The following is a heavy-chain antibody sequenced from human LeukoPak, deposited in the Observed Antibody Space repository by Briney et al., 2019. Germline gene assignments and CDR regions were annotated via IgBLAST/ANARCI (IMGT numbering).Heavy chain of an antibody. Sequence: GGSLRLSCAASGFTFSGYYMSWVRQAPGKGLEWVSYITPSGSTIYYADSVKGRFTISRDNAKNSLYLQMNSLRAEDTAVYFCAGRDVYNSAYWGQGTLVTVSS. CDR1: GFTFSGYY. J-gene: IGHJ4*02. CDR3: AGRDVYNSAY. CDR2: ITPSGSTI. V-gene: IGHV3-11*01. D-gene: IGHD5-24*01.